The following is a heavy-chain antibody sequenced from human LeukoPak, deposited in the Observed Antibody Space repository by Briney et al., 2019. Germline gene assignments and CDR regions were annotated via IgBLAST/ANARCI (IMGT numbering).Heavy chain of an antibody. Sequence: SETLSLTCVVYGGSFSGYYWSWIRQPPGKGLEWIGEINHSGSTYYNPSLKSRVTISVDTSKNQFSLNLSSVTAADSAVYFCSIVKDTAVVPFDYWGQGTLVTASS. V-gene: IGHV4-34*01. J-gene: IGHJ4*02. CDR1: GGSFSGYY. CDR3: SIVKDTAVVPFDY. D-gene: IGHD5-18*01. CDR2: INHSGST.